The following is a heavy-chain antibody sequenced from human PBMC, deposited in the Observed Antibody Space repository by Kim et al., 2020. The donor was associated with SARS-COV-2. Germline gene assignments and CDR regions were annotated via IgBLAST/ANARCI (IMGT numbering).Heavy chain of an antibody. CDR2: IIPIFGTA. J-gene: IGHJ4*02. V-gene: IGHV1-69*13. D-gene: IGHD3-22*01. Sequence: SVKVSCKASGGTFSSYAISWVRQAPGQGLEWMGGIIPIFGTANYAQKFQGRVTITADESTSTAYMELSSLRSEDTAVYYCGTMIVGPIDYWGQGTLVTVSS. CDR3: GTMIVGPIDY. CDR1: GGTFSSYA.